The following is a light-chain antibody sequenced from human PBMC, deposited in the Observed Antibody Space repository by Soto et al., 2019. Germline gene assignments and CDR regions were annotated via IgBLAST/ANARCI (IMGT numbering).Light chain of an antibody. Sequence: DIQMTQSPSSLSASVGDRVTITCRASQDISNYLAWYQQRPGEVPKLLIYAASTLHSGVPSRFSGSGSGSDFPLPISSLQPEDAATYFCQKCNSPPPFTFGPGTKVDLK. CDR3: QKCNSPPPFT. V-gene: IGKV1-27*01. CDR1: QDISNY. CDR2: AAS. J-gene: IGKJ3*01.